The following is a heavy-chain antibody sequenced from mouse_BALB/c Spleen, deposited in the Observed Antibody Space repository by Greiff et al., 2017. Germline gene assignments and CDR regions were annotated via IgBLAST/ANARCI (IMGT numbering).Heavy chain of an antibody. Sequence: EVQGVESGGGLVKPGGSLNLSCAASGFAFSSYDMSWVRQTPEKRLEWVAYISSGGGSTYYPDTVKGRFTISRDNAKNTLYLQMSSLKSEDTAMYYCARHGEGNYGYFDGWGAGTTVTVSS. CDR2: ISSGGGST. CDR1: GFAFSSYD. V-gene: IGHV5-12-1*01. CDR3: ARHGEGNYGYFDG. J-gene: IGHJ1*01. D-gene: IGHD2-1*01.